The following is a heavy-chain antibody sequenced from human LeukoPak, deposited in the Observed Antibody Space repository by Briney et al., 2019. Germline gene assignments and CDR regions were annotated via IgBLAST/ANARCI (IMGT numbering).Heavy chain of an antibody. V-gene: IGHV4-59*08. J-gene: IGHJ3*02. Sequence: SETLSLTCTDSRGSLSRYYWSWIRQPPGKGVEGVGYIYYSGSNNYNPSLKSRVTISVDTSKNQFSLKLSSVTAADTAVYYCARQDGDGYNSDAFGIWGQGTMVTVSS. CDR1: RGSLSRYY. CDR2: IYYSGSN. CDR3: ARQDGDGYNSDAFGI. D-gene: IGHD5-24*01.